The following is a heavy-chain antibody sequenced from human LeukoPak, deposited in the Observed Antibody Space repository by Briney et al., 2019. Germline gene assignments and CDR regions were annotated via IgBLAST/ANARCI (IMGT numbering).Heavy chain of an antibody. CDR1: GFTFSSYG. CDR3: ARDRDGDYGDAFDI. V-gene: IGHV3-33*01. Sequence: PGGSLRLSCAASGFTFSSYGMHWVRQAPGKGLEWVAVIWYDGSNKYYADSVKGRFTISRDNSKNTLYLQMNSLRAEDTAAYYCARDRDGDYGDAFDIWGQGTMVTVSS. J-gene: IGHJ3*02. CDR2: IWYDGSNK. D-gene: IGHD4-17*01.